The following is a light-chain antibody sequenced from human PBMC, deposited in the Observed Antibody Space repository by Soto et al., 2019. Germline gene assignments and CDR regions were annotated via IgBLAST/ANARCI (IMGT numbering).Light chain of an antibody. CDR1: SSNIGAGYD. CDR2: DNN. Sequence: QSVLTQPPSVSGAPGQRVTISCTGSSSNIGAGYDVHWYQQLPETAPKLLIYDNNNRPSGVPDRFSGSKSGTSASLAITGLQADDEADYYCQSYDSSLSGSIVFGTGTKLTVL. V-gene: IGLV1-40*01. J-gene: IGLJ1*01. CDR3: QSYDSSLSGSIV.